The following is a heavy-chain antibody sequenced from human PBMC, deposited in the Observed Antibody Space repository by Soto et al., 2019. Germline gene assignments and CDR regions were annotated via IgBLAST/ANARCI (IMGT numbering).Heavy chain of an antibody. Sequence: QVQLQQWGAGLLKPSETLSLTCAVYGGSFSGYYWSWIRQPPGKGLEWIGEINHSGSTNYNPSLKSRVTLSVDTSKNQFSLKLSSVTAADTAVYYCARGRGYYYYYYGMDVWGQGTTVTVSS. D-gene: IGHD3-10*01. CDR2: INHSGST. J-gene: IGHJ6*02. CDR3: ARGRGYYYYYYGMDV. CDR1: GGSFSGYY. V-gene: IGHV4-34*01.